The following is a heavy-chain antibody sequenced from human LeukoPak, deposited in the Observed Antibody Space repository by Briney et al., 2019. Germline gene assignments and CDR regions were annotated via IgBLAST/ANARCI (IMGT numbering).Heavy chain of an antibody. CDR1: GFTFSSYA. Sequence: GGSLRLSCAASGFTFSSYAMHGVRQAPGKGLEWVAVISYDGSNKYYADSVKGRFTISRDNSKNTLYLQMNSLRAEDTAVYYCAREKIAAAGTGDYWGQGTLVTVSS. D-gene: IGHD6-13*01. CDR3: AREKIAAAGTGDY. CDR2: ISYDGSNK. V-gene: IGHV3-30*04. J-gene: IGHJ4*02.